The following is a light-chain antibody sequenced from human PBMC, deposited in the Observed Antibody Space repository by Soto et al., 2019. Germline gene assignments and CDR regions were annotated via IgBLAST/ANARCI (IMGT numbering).Light chain of an antibody. V-gene: IGLV2-14*01. CDR3: SSSTTSSTLV. Sequence: QSALTQPASVSGSPGQSITISCTGTRSDVGGYNYVSWYQQHPGKAPKLMIYEVSNRPSGVSSRFSGSKSGSTASLTISGLQAEDEADYYCSSSTTSSTLVFGTGTKVTVL. CDR1: RSDVGGYNY. CDR2: EVS. J-gene: IGLJ1*01.